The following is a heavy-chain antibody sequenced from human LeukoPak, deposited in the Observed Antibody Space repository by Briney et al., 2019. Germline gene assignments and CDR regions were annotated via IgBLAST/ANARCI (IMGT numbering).Heavy chain of an antibody. CDR2: FDPEDGET. V-gene: IGHV1-24*01. D-gene: IGHD3-16*01. CDR1: GYTLTELS. CDR3: ATGTTGLGQVFNWFDP. Sequence: GASVKVSCKVSGYTLTELSMHWVRHAPGKGLEWMGGFDPEDGETIYAQKFQGRVTMTEDTSTDTAYMELSSLRSEDTAVYYCATGTTGLGQVFNWFDPWGQGTLVTVSS. J-gene: IGHJ5*02.